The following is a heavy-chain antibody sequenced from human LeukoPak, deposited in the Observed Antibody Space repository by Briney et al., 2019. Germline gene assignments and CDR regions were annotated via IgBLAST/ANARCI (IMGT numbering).Heavy chain of an antibody. D-gene: IGHD6-25*01. Sequence: GGSLRLSCAASGFTFSSYWMSWVRQAPGKGLEWVAVIWYDGSNKYYADSVKGRFTISRDNSKNTLYLQMNSLRAEDTAVYYCARKSGPWGQGTLVTVSS. J-gene: IGHJ5*02. CDR2: IWYDGSNK. CDR3: ARKSGP. CDR1: GFTFSSYW. V-gene: IGHV3-33*08.